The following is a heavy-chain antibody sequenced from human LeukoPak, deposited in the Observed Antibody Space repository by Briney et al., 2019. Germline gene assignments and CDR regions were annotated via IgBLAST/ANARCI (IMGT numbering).Heavy chain of an antibody. D-gene: IGHD3-10*01. Sequence: GRSLRLSCAASGFTLSSYAMHWVRQAPGKGLEWVAVISYDGSNKYYADSVKGRFTISRDNSKNTLYLQMNSLRAEDTAVYYCARDPHYYGSGSFDYWGQGTLVTVSS. J-gene: IGHJ4*02. CDR1: GFTLSSYA. CDR2: ISYDGSNK. CDR3: ARDPHYYGSGSFDY. V-gene: IGHV3-30-3*01.